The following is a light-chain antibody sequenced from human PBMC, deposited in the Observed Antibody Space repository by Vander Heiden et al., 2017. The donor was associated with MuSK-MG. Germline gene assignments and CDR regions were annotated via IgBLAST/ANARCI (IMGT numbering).Light chain of an antibody. Sequence: DIVMTQSPDSLAVSLGERATINCKSSQKVLYSSNNKNYLAWYQQKPGQPPKLLIYWASTRESGVPDRFSGSGSGTDFTLTINSLQAEDVAVYYCQQYYNTPYTFGQGTKLEIK. J-gene: IGKJ2*01. CDR1: QKVLYSSNNKNY. CDR2: WAS. CDR3: QQYYNTPYT. V-gene: IGKV4-1*01.